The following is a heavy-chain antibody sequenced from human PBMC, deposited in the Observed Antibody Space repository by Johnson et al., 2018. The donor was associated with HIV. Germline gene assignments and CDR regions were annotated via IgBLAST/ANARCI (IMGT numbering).Heavy chain of an antibody. CDR2: ISYDGSNK. D-gene: IGHD7-27*01. CDR1: GFTFSSYA. Sequence: QVQLVESGGGVVQPGRSLRLSCAASGFTFSSYATHWVRQAPGKGLEWVAVISYDGSNKYYADSVKGRFTISRDNSKNTLYLQMNSLRAEDTAVYYCARELGIRLDAFDIWGQG. J-gene: IGHJ3*02. V-gene: IGHV3-30-3*01. CDR3: ARELGIRLDAFDI.